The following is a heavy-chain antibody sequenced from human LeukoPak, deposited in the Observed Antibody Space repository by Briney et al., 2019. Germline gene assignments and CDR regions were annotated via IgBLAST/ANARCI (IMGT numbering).Heavy chain of an antibody. Sequence: GGSLRLSCAASGFTFSDHAMHWVRQAPGKGLEWVSAVGIAADTFYPGSVKGRFTISRDNSKNTLYLQTNSLRTEDTAVYYCARGASTAAKYGMDVWGRGTAVTVSS. CDR3: ARGASTAAKYGMDV. CDR2: VGIAADT. J-gene: IGHJ6*02. CDR1: GFTFSDHA. D-gene: IGHD2-21*02. V-gene: IGHV3-13*01.